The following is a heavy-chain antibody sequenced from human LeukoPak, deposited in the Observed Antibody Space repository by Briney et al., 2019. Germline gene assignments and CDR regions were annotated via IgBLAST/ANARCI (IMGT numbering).Heavy chain of an antibody. CDR2: INPNSGGT. D-gene: IGHD3-10*01. CDR1: GYTFSGYY. J-gene: IGHJ5*02. V-gene: IGHV1-2*02. Sequence: ASVKVSCKASGYTFSGYYMNWVRQAPGQGLEWMGWINPNSGGTNYAQKLQGRVTMTTDTSTSTAYMELSRLRSDDTAVYYCARAFWSHYYGSGSENWFDPWGQGTLVTVSS. CDR3: ARAFWSHYYGSGSENWFDP.